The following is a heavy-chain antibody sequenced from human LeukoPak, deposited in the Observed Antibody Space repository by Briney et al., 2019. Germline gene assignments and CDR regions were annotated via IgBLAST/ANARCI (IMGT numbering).Heavy chain of an antibody. J-gene: IGHJ4*02. Sequence: GASVKVSCKASGGTFSSYAISWVRQAPGQGLEWVGGIIPIFGTANYAQKFQGRVTITTDESTSTAYMELSSLRSEDTAVYYCASNTMVRGVIVDYWGQGTLVTVSS. CDR2: IIPIFGTA. CDR1: GGTFSSYA. V-gene: IGHV1-69*05. D-gene: IGHD3-10*01. CDR3: ASNTMVRGVIVDY.